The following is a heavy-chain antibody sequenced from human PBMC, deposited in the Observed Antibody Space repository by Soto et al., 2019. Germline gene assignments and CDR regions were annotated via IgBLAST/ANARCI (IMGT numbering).Heavy chain of an antibody. D-gene: IGHD3-10*01. J-gene: IGHJ4*02. Sequence: QVQLVESGGGVVQPGRSLRLSCAASGFTFSSYGMHWVRQAPGKGLEWVAVIWYDGSNKDYADSVKGRFTISRDNSKNTLYLQMNSLRAEDTSVYYCARGRLGWELLFQFDFWGQGTLVTVSS. CDR3: ARGRLGWELLFQFDF. CDR2: IWYDGSNK. V-gene: IGHV3-33*01. CDR1: GFTFSSYG.